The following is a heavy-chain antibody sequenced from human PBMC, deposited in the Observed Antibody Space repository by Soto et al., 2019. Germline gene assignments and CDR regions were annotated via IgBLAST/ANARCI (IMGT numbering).Heavy chain of an antibody. Sequence: QVQLQESGPGLVKPSETLSLDCAVSGASVTSPIFYWSWIRQPPGKGLEWIGYMYHSASTNYNPYLKSRVTISKNTSENRFSLKLTSVTAADTAVYFCARVVYDAFDVWGQGTLVSVSS. V-gene: IGHV4-61*01. CDR2: MYHSAST. CDR3: ARVVYDAFDV. D-gene: IGHD6-6*01. CDR1: GASVTSPIFY. J-gene: IGHJ3*01.